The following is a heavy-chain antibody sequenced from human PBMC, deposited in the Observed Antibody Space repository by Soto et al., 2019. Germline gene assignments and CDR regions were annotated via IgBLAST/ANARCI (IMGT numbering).Heavy chain of an antibody. CDR3: ARLIVGATNGGYYYYGMDV. Sequence: GESLKISCKGSGYSLTSYWISWVRQMPGKGLEWMGRIDPSDSYTNYSPSFQGHVTISADKSISTAYLQWSSLKASDTAMYYCARLIVGATNGGYYYYGMDVWGQGTTVTVSS. V-gene: IGHV5-10-1*01. J-gene: IGHJ6*02. CDR1: GYSLTSYW. D-gene: IGHD1-26*01. CDR2: IDPSDSYT.